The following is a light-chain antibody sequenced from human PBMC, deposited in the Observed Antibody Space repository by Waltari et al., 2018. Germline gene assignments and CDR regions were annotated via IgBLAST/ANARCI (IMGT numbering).Light chain of an antibody. J-gene: IGKJ3*01. CDR2: AAS. CDR1: QGISSS. Sequence: DIQLTQSPSFLSASVGDRVTITCRASQGISSSLAWYQQKPGKAPELLIYAASTLQSGVPSRFSGSGSGTEFTLTISSLQPEDFATYYCQQLNSYPLTFGPGTKVDV. CDR3: QQLNSYPLT. V-gene: IGKV1-9*01.